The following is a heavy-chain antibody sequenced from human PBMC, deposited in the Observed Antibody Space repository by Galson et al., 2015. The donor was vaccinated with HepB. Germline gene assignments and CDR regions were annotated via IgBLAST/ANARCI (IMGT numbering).Heavy chain of an antibody. CDR2: INWDDGE. J-gene: IGHJ6*03. CDR3: ARSVAIIPYYYYMDV. V-gene: IGHV2-5*02. D-gene: IGHD2-21*01. Sequence: PALVKPTQTLTLTCSFSGFSLSTSGVGVGWVRQPPGKALEWLALINWDDGEHYRPSLKSRLTITKDTSKNQVVLIMTNMDPVDTAKYYCARSVAIIPYYYYMDVWGKGTTVTVSS. CDR1: GFSLSTSGVG.